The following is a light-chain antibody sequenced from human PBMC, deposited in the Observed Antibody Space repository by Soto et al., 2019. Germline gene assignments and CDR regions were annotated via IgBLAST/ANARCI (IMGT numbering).Light chain of an antibody. CDR2: AAS. CDR3: LQDLRCPRT. CDR1: QDIRSY. Sequence: AIQMTQSPSPLSASVGDRVTITCRASQDIRSYLGWYQQKPGKAPKLLIFAASNLHSGVPSRFSGSGSGTDFTLTISSLHPADFATYYCLQDLRCPRTFGQGTKVDIK. V-gene: IGKV1-6*01. J-gene: IGKJ1*01.